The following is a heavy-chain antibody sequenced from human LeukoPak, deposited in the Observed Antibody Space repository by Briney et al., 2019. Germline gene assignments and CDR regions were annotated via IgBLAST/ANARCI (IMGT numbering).Heavy chain of an antibody. Sequence: PSETLSLTCTVSGGSISSYYWSWIRQPPGKGLEWIGYIYYSGSTNYNPSLKSRVAISVDTSKNQFSLKLSSVTAADTAMYYCARVSGYDWESFYDYWGQGSLVTVSS. V-gene: IGHV4-59*01. CDR3: ARVSGYDWESFYDY. CDR1: GGSISSYY. J-gene: IGHJ4*02. CDR2: IYYSGST. D-gene: IGHD5-12*01.